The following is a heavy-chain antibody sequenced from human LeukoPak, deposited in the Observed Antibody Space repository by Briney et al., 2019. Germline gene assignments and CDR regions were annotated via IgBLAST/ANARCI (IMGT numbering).Heavy chain of an antibody. D-gene: IGHD1-26*01. CDR1: GYTFTTSD. CDR2: LNPNSGNT. Sequence: GASVRVSCKASGYTFTTSDINRVRQATGQGLEWMGWLNPNSGNTAYAQKFQGRVIMTRNTSKSTAYMELSSLRSEDTAVYYCARSGSYPRRFDYWGQGTLVTVSS. V-gene: IGHV1-8*01. CDR3: ARSGSYPRRFDY. J-gene: IGHJ4*02.